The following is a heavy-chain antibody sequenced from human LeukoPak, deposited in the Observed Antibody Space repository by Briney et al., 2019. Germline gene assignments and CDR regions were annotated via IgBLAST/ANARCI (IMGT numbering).Heavy chain of an antibody. D-gene: IGHD6-6*01. J-gene: IGHJ6*02. V-gene: IGHV3-23*01. CDR1: GFTFRDYY. CDR2: ISGSGGST. CDR3: AKGLDPVAYYGMDV. Sequence: GGSLRLSCAASGFTFRDYYMSWVRQAPGKGLEWVSAISGSGGSTYYADSVKGRFTISRDNSKNTLYLQMNSLRAEDTAVYYCAKGLDPVAYYGMDVWGQGTTVTVSS.